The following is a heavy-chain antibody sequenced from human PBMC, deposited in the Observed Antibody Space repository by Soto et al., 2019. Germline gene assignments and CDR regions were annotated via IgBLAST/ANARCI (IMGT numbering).Heavy chain of an antibody. D-gene: IGHD6-19*01. CDR2: FDPEDGET. J-gene: IGHJ4*02. CDR3: ANTGYSSGWYRTYYFDY. V-gene: IGHV1-24*01. Sequence: ASVKVSCKVSGYTLTELSMHWVRQAPGKGLEWMGGFDPEDGETIYAQKFQGRVTMTEDTSTDTAYMELSSLRSEDTAVYYCANTGYSSGWYRTYYFDYWGQGTPVTVSS. CDR1: GYTLTELS.